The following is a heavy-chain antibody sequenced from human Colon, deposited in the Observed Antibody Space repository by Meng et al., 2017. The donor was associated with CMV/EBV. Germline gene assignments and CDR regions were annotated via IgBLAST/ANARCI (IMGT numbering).Heavy chain of an antibody. V-gene: IGHV1-46*01. CDR1: GYTFTSYY. Sequence: ASVTVSCKASGYTFTSYYMHWVRQAPGQGREGMGIINPSGGSKSYAQKFQGRVTMTRDTSTSTVYMELSSLRSEDTAVYECARESPDPVLGFLEWLLYNGMDVWGQGTTVTVSS. D-gene: IGHD3-3*01. J-gene: IGHJ6*02. CDR2: INPSGGSK. CDR3: ARESPDPVLGFLEWLLYNGMDV.